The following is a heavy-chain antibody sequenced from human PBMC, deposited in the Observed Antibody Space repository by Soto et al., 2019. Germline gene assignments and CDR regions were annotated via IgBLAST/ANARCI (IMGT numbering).Heavy chain of an antibody. J-gene: IGHJ4*02. Sequence: QVQLVQSGAEVKKPGSSVKVSCKASGGTFSSYTISWVRQAPGQGLEWMGRIIPILGIANYAQKFQGRVTITADKSTSTAYMELSSLRSEDTAVYYCASAPNYYGSGSYREDWGQGTLVTVSS. CDR1: GGTFSSYT. V-gene: IGHV1-69*02. CDR3: ASAPNYYGSGSYRED. D-gene: IGHD3-10*01. CDR2: IIPILGIA.